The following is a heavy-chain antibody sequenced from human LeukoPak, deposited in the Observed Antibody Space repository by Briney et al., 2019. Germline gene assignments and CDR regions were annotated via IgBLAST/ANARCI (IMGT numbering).Heavy chain of an antibody. CDR1: GGSISSLNYH. CDR3: ARDPGGSGPAS. D-gene: IGHD6-19*01. Sequence: PSQTLSLTCTVSGGSISSLNYHWTWIRQPAGKGLELIGRIYTSGSTNYSPSFKSRVTIPIDTSKNQFSLKLSSVTAADTAVYYCARDPGGSGPASWGPGTLVTVSP. CDR2: IYTSGST. V-gene: IGHV4-61*02. J-gene: IGHJ5*02.